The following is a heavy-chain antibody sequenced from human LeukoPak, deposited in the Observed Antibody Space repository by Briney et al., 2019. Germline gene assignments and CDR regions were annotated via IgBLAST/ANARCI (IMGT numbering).Heavy chain of an antibody. CDR1: GESFSGYY. D-gene: IGHD3-10*01. CDR3: ARGGSGSYYTLYHYVMDV. CDR2: IDYFGGT. V-gene: IGHV4-34*01. Sequence: SETLSLTCAVYGESFSGYYWSWIRQPPGQGLEWIGEIDYFGGTNYKSSLKSRVTISVDTSKNQFSLTLSSVTAADTAVYYCARGGSGSYYTLYHYVMDVWGKGATVTVSS. J-gene: IGHJ6*03.